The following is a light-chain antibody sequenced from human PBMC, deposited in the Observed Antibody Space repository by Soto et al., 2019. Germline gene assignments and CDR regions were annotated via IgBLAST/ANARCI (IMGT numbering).Light chain of an antibody. J-gene: IGLJ2*01. CDR1: SSDVGGYNY. Sequence: QAVVTQPASVSGSPGQSITISCTGTSSDVGGYNYVSWYQQHPGKAPKLMIYDLSNRPSGVSNRVSGSKSGNTASLTISGLQAEDEADYYCSSYTSSSTVVFGGGTKHTVL. CDR3: SSYTSSSTVV. V-gene: IGLV2-14*01. CDR2: DLS.